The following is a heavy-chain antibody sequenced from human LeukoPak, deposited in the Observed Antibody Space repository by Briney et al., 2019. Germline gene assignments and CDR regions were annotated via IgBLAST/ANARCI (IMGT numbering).Heavy chain of an antibody. CDR2: IYTSGST. V-gene: IGHV4-59*10. Sequence: PSETLSLTCAVYGGSFSGYYWSWIRQPAGKGLEWIGRIYTSGSTNYNPSLKSRVTMSVDTSKNQFSLKLSSVTAADTAVYYCARGAVAGLYYYYGMDVWGQGTTVTVSS. CDR1: GGSFSGYY. CDR3: ARGAVAGLYYYYGMDV. D-gene: IGHD6-19*01. J-gene: IGHJ6*02.